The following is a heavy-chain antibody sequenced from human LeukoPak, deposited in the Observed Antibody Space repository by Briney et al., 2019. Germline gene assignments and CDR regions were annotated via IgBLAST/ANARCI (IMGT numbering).Heavy chain of an antibody. V-gene: IGHV5-51*01. J-gene: IGHJ3*02. CDR1: GYNFITYW. CDR2: IYPADSDT. Sequence: GESLKISCKGSGYNFITYWIGWVRQLPGKGLEWMGIIYPADSDTRYSPSFQGRVTISADKSISTAYLQWSSLKASDTAMYYCASNGYCSGGSCYGKRFDAFDIWGQGTMVTVSS. CDR3: ASNGYCSGGSCYGKRFDAFDI. D-gene: IGHD2-15*01.